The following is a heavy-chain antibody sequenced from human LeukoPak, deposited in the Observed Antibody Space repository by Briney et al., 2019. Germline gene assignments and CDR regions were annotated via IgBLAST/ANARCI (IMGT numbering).Heavy chain of an antibody. V-gene: IGHV4-39*02. CDR2: IYYSGST. J-gene: IGHJ2*01. CDR1: GGSISSSSYY. CDR3: AREPYPYWYFDL. Sequence: PSETLSLTCTVSGGSISSSSYYWGWIRQPPGKGLEWIGSIYYSGSTYYNPSLKSRVTISVDTSKNQFSLKLSSVTAADTAVYYCAREPYPYWYFDLWGRGTLVTVSS.